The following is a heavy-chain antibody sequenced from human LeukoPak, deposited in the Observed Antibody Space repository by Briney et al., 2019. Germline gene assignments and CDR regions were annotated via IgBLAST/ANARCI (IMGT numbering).Heavy chain of an antibody. V-gene: IGHV3-74*01. J-gene: IGHJ5*02. CDR3: ARDPRNVGLAP. CDR1: GFSLSGYW. Sequence: GGSLRLSCVASGFSLSGYWMYWVRQAPGKGLMYISRNNGDGSTTNYADVVKGRFTMSRDNVKNTLYLQMNSLRAEDTAVYYCARDPRNVGLAPWGQGTLVTVSS. D-gene: IGHD2-15*01. CDR2: NNGDGSTT.